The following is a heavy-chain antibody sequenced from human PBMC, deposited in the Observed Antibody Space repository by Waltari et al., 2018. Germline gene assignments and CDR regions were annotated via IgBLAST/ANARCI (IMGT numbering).Heavy chain of an antibody. CDR2: INSDGSST. CDR1: GFTFSSYW. D-gene: IGHD3-22*01. Sequence: EVQLVESGGGLVQPGGSLRLSCAASGFTFSSYWMHWVRQAPGKGLVWVSRINSDGSSTSYADSVKGRFTISRDNAKNTLYLQMNSLRAEDTAVYYCAADYDSRNWFDPWGQGTLVTVSS. J-gene: IGHJ5*02. CDR3: AADYDSRNWFDP. V-gene: IGHV3-74*01.